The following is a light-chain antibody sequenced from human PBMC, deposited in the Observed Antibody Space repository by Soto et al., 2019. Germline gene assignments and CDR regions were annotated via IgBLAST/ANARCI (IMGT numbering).Light chain of an antibody. CDR2: GNN. Sequence: QSVLTQPPSVSGAPGQRVTISCTGSSSNIGAGYDVHWYQRLPGTAPKVLIYGNNNRPSGVPDRFSGSKSGTSASPAITGLQAEDEYEYDRQSYDRIVSGSYVFGNGTKLTVL. J-gene: IGLJ1*01. CDR3: QSYDRIVSGSYV. V-gene: IGLV1-40*01. CDR1: SSNIGAGYD.